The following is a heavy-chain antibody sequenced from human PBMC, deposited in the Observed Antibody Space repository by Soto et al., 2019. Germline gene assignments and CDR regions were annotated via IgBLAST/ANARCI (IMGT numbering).Heavy chain of an antibody. J-gene: IGHJ4*02. CDR2: IYWDDDK. CDR1: GFSLTTSGVG. V-gene: IGHV2-5*02. CDR3: AHRVLRTVFGLVTTTAIYFDF. D-gene: IGHD3-3*01. Sequence: QITLNESGPTLVNPTQTLTLTCTFSGFSLTTSGVGVGWIRQSPGKAPEWLALIYWDDDKRYSPSLKSRLTITKDTSKNQVVLTMANLDPADTATYYCAHRVLRTVFGLVTTTAIYFDFWGQGTPGAVSS.